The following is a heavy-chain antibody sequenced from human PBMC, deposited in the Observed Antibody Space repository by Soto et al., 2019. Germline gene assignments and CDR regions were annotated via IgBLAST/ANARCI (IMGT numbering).Heavy chain of an antibody. CDR3: ARDRWRMDV. V-gene: IGHV4-31*03. CDR1: GGSISSSSYY. CDR2: VYYTAST. Sequence: QLQLQESGPGLVKPSETLSLTCTVSGGSISSSSYYWGWIRQHPGKGPEWIGHVYYTASTYYNPSLKSRVTISLDASKNQFSLKLSSVTAADTAVYYCARDRWRMDVWGKGTTVTVSS. D-gene: IGHD2-15*01. J-gene: IGHJ6*04.